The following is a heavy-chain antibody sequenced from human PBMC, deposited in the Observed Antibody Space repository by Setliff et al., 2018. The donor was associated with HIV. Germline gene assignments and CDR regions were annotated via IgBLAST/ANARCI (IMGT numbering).Heavy chain of an antibody. Sequence: GESPKISCAASGFTFSSYAMTWVRQAPGKGLEWVSSITGSGDSTYYANSVKGRFTISRDSSKNTLSLQMSSLRAEDTALYYCATGGMAAAGPGGGHGLDVWGQGTTVTVSS. CDR1: GFTFSSYA. CDR3: ATGGMAAAGPGGGHGLDV. J-gene: IGHJ6*02. D-gene: IGHD6-13*01. CDR2: ITGSGDST. V-gene: IGHV3-23*01.